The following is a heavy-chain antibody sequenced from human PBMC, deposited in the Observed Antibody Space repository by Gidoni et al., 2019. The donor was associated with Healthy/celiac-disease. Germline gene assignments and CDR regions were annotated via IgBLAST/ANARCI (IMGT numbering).Heavy chain of an antibody. Sequence: QVQLVESGGGVVQPGRSLRLSCEASGFTFSSYGMHWVRQAPGKGLEWGAVISYDGSNKYYADSVKGRFTISRDNSKNTLYLQMNSLRAEDTAVYYCASGGGSGSHQGGMDVWGQGTTVTVSS. CDR1: GFTFSSYG. CDR3: ASGGGSGSHQGGMDV. J-gene: IGHJ6*02. D-gene: IGHD6-19*01. V-gene: IGHV3-30*03. CDR2: ISYDGSNK.